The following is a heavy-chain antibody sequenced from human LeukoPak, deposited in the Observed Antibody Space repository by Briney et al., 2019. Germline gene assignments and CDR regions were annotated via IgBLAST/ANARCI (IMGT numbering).Heavy chain of an antibody. CDR1: GGTFSSYA. Sequence: SVKVSCKASGGTFSSYAISWVRQAPGQGLEWMGGIIPIFGTANYAQKFQGRVTITADESSSTAYMELSSLRSEDTAVYYCARHSSSWYREYFQHWGQGTLVTVSS. D-gene: IGHD6-13*01. CDR2: IIPIFGTA. J-gene: IGHJ1*01. V-gene: IGHV1-69*13. CDR3: ARHSSSWYREYFQH.